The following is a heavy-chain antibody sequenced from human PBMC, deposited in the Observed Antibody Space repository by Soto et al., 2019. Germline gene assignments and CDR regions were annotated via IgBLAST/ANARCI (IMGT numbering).Heavy chain of an antibody. V-gene: IGHV1-69*01. CDR2: IIPIFGPA. J-gene: IGHJ4*02. CDR3: GTGSSWTKVES. D-gene: IGHD6-13*01. Sequence: QVQLVQSGAEVKKPGSSVKVSCKASGGTLSRSAISWVRQAPGQGLEWMGGIIPIFGPAIYAQKFRGRVSIIADESTRTVYVEMSSLRSEGTAVYYCGTGSSWTKVESWGQGHLVTVSS. CDR1: GGTLSRSA.